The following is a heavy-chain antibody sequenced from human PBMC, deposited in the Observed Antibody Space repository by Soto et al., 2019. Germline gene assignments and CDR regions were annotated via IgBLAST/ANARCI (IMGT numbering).Heavy chain of an antibody. CDR2: IIPIFGTA. CDR1: GGTFSSYA. Sequence: QVQLVQSGAEVKKPGSSVKVSCKASGGTFSSYAISWVRQAPGQGLEWMGGIIPIFGTANYAQKFQGRVTITADESTSKDDMELRSLRSEDTAVYYCARGGLQFLRSPGRAMDVWGQGTTVTVSS. D-gene: IGHD5-12*01. V-gene: IGHV1-69*12. CDR3: ARGGLQFLRSPGRAMDV. J-gene: IGHJ6*02.